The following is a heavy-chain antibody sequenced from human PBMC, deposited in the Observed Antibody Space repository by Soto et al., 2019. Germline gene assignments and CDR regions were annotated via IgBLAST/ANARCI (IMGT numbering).Heavy chain of an antibody. V-gene: IGHV4-59*01. CDR2: IYYSGST. J-gene: IGHJ4*02. CDR3: ARVGGDGYNFDY. D-gene: IGHD3-16*01. Sequence: PSETLSLTCTVSGGSISSYYWSWIRQPPGKGLEWIGYIYYSGSTNYNPSLKSRVTISVDTSKNQFSLKLSSVTAADTAAYYCARVGGDGYNFDYWGQGTLVTVSS. CDR1: GGSISSYY.